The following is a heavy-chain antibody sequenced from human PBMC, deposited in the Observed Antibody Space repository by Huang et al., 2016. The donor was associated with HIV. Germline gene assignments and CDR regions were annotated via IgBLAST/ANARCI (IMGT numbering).Heavy chain of an antibody. J-gene: IGHJ4*02. CDR2: IDYSGST. CDR1: GGSISTHY. Sequence: QVQLQESGPGLVKPSETLSLTCPVSGGSISTHYWSGIRQPPGKGLEWIGSIDYSGSTTYSPSLKSRVTILLDTSKNQFSLRVNSVTAADTAMYYCARDHHDFWRGYRRMYFFDHWGQGTLVTVSS. CDR3: ARDHHDFWRGYRRMYFFDH. D-gene: IGHD3-3*01. V-gene: IGHV4-59*11.